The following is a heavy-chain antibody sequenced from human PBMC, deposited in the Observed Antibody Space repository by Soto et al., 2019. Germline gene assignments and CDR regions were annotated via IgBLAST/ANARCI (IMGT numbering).Heavy chain of an antibody. J-gene: IGHJ4*02. Sequence: QVQLVQSGAEVKKPGASVKVACKASGYTFTSYGINWVRQAPGQGLEWMGWISAYNGNTNYAQKLQGRVTMTTDTSTRPAYMELRSLRSDDTAVFYCARDKGDGSGSYYGYWGQGTLVTVSS. CDR2: ISAYNGNT. V-gene: IGHV1-18*01. D-gene: IGHD3-10*01. CDR3: ARDKGDGSGSYYGY. CDR1: GYTFTSYG.